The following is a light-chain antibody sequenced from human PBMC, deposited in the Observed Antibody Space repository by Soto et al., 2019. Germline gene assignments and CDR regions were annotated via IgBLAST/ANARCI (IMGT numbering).Light chain of an antibody. CDR3: QQYNNWPLT. V-gene: IGKV3-15*01. CDR2: GAS. CDR1: QSVSSD. J-gene: IGKJ4*01. Sequence: EIVMTQSPATLSVSPGERATLSCMASQSVSSDLVWYQQRPGQAPRLLIYGASTRATGIPVRFSGSGSGTEFTLTISSLQSEDFAVYYCQQYNNWPLTFGGGTKVEIK.